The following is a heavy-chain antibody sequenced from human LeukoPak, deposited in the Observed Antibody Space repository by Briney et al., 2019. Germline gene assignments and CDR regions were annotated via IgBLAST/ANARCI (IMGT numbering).Heavy chain of an antibody. J-gene: IGHJ5*02. V-gene: IGHV5-51*01. Sequence: GESLKISCKGSGYSFTSYWIGWVRQMPGKGLEWMGIIYPGDSDTRYSPSFQGQVTISADKSISTAYLQWSSLKASDTAMDYCARGGNSACSGGSCYYWFDPWGQGTLVTVSS. CDR3: ARGGNSACSGGSCYYWFDP. D-gene: IGHD2-15*01. CDR1: GYSFTSYW. CDR2: IYPGDSDT.